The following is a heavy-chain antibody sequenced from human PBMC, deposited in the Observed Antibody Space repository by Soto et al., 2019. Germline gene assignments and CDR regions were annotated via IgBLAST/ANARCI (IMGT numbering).Heavy chain of an antibody. J-gene: IGHJ4*02. D-gene: IGHD4-17*01. V-gene: IGHV3-21*01. Sequence: PGGSLRLSCAASGFTFSSYSMNWVRQAPGKGLEWVSSISSSSSYIYYADSVKGRFTISRDNAKNSLYLQMNSLRAEDTAVYYCARDPFLAYGDYAHGYWGQGTLVTVSS. CDR3: ARDPFLAYGDYAHGY. CDR2: ISSSSSYI. CDR1: GFTFSSYS.